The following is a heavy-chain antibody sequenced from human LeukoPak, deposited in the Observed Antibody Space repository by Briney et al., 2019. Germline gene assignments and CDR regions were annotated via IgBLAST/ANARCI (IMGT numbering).Heavy chain of an antibody. V-gene: IGHV4-34*01. CDR2: INHSGST. D-gene: IGHD3-3*01. J-gene: IGHJ4*02. Sequence: PSETLSLTCAVYGVSFSGYSWSWIRQPPGKGLEWIGEINHSGSTNYNPSLKSGVTISVDTSKNHFSPKLSSVTAADTAVYYCARGPQYYDYWSGYRAYFFDYWGQGTLVTVSS. CDR3: ARGPQYYDYWSGYRAYFFDY. CDR1: GVSFSGYS.